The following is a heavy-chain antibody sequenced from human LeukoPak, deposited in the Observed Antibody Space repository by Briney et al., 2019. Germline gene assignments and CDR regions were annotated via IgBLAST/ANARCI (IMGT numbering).Heavy chain of an antibody. D-gene: IGHD6-13*01. J-gene: IGHJ4*02. CDR3: AKGKGGSSASYYFDY. V-gene: IGHV3-23*01. CDR2: ISGSGGSA. CDR1: GFTFSSYA. Sequence: GGSLRLSCAASGFTFSSYAMSWVRQAPGKGLEWVSAISGSGGSAYYADSVKGRFTISRDNSKNTLYLQMNSLRAEDTAVYYCAKGKGGSSASYYFDYWGQGILVTVSS.